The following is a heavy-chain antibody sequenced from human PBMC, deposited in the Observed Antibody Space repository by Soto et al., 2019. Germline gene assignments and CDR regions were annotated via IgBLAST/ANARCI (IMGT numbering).Heavy chain of an antibody. D-gene: IGHD3-10*01. Sequence: QVHLVQSGAEVKRPGVSVKVSCKASGYTFSNYYMHWVRQVPGHGLEWMRIINPSGGGTTYAQRFRGRLTVTRDTSTSTVYMELSRLRSDDTAIYFCARAPQYGSAGYYYNFWGQGTLVTVSS. V-gene: IGHV1-46*01. CDR3: ARAPQYGSAGYYYNF. J-gene: IGHJ4*02. CDR2: INPSGGGT. CDR1: GYTFSNYY.